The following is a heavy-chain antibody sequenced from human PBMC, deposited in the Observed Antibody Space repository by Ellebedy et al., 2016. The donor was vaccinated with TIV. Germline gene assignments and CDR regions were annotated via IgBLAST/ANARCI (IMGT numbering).Heavy chain of an antibody. CDR3: ARDAADSGGKFDY. D-gene: IGHD4-23*01. Sequence: PGGSLRLSCAASGFTVSSNYMNWVSPAPGKGLQWVSVIYSGADVGDPYYADSVKGRFTISRDNSTNTLYLQRNSLRAEDTAVYYCARDAADSGGKFDYWGQGALVTVSS. CDR2: IYSGADVGDP. J-gene: IGHJ4*02. CDR1: GFTVSSNY. V-gene: IGHV3-53*01.